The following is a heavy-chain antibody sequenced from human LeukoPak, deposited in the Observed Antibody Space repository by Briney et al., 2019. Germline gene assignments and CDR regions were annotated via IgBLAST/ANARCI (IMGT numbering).Heavy chain of an antibody. CDR3: AGRRKYDFWSGNFDY. CDR2: ISSSGSTI. CDR1: GFTFSSYE. V-gene: IGHV3-48*03. J-gene: IGHJ4*02. Sequence: GGSLRLSCAASGFTFSSYEMNWVRQAPGKGLEWVSYISSSGSTIYYADSVKGRFTISRDNAKNSLYLQMNSLRAEDTAVYYCAGRRKYDFWSGNFDYWGQGTLVTVSS. D-gene: IGHD3-3*01.